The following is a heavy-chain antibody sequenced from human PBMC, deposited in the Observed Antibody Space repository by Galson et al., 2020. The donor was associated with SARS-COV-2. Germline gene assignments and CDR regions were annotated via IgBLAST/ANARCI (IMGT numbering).Heavy chain of an antibody. J-gene: IGHJ3*02. CDR1: GGSISSSSYY. V-gene: IGHV4-39*07. D-gene: IGHD3-10*01. CDR3: TRESKNGSGSYYRRFLHAFDI. CDR2: IYYSGST. Sequence: SETLSLTCTVSGGSISSSSYYWGWIRQPPGKGLEWIGSIYYSGSTYYNPSLKSRVTISVDTSKNQFSLKLSSVTAADTAVYYCTRESKNGSGSYYRRFLHAFDIWGQGTMVTVSS.